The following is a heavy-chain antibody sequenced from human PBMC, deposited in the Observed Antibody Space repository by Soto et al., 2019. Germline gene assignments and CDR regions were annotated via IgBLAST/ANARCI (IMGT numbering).Heavy chain of an antibody. D-gene: IGHD6-13*01. CDR3: ARLVPGIAAESAWDASPVFDY. CDR2: IYPGDSDT. CDR1: GYSFTSYW. V-gene: IGHV5-51*01. Sequence: GESLKISCKGSGYSFTSYWIDWVRQMPGKGLEWMGIIYPGDSDTRYSPSFQGQVTISADKSISTAYLQWSSLKASDTAMYYCARLVPGIAAESAWDASPVFDYWGQGTLVTVSS. J-gene: IGHJ4*02.